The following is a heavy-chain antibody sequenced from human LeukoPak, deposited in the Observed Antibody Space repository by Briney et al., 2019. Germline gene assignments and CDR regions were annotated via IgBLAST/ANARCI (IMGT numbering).Heavy chain of an antibody. Sequence: GGSLRLSCAASGFSFSSYSMHWVRQAPGKGLAWVSRIKTDGTTTTYADSVKGRFTISRDNAKNTLYLQMNSLRAEDTAVYYCAREAIVGATTDAFDIWGQGTMVTVSS. V-gene: IGHV3-74*03. CDR3: AREAIVGATTDAFDI. CDR1: GFSFSSYS. J-gene: IGHJ3*02. D-gene: IGHD1-26*01. CDR2: IKTDGTTT.